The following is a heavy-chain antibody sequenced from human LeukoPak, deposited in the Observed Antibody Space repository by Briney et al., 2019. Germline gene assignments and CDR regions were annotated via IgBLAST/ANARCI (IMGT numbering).Heavy chain of an antibody. CDR1: GFTFSSYA. Sequence: PGGSLRLSCAASGFTFSSYAMSWVRQAPGKGLECISGFSGSGGSTYYADSVKGRFTISRDNSKNTLYLQMNSLRAEDTALYYCAREKEYDSGAFDIWGQGTMVTVSS. CDR3: AREKEYDSGAFDI. V-gene: IGHV3-23*01. CDR2: FSGSGGST. J-gene: IGHJ3*02. D-gene: IGHD3-22*01.